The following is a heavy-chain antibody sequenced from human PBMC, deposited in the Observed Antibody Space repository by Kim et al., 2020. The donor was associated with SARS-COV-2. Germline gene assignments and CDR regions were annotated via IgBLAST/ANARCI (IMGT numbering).Heavy chain of an antibody. CDR2: SYT. J-gene: IGHJ4*02. V-gene: IGHV5-10-1*01. Sequence: SYTNSGPSFQGHVTISADKSISTAYLQWSSLKASDTAMYYCARRAGGLDYWGQGTLVTVSS. CDR3: ARRAGGLDY. D-gene: IGHD6-19*01.